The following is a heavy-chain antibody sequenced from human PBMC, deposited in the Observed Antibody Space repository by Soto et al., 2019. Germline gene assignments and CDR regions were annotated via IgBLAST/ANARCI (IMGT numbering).Heavy chain of an antibody. Sequence: EVQLVESGGGLVKPGGSLRLSCAASGFTFSNAWMNWVRQAPGKGLEWVGLIKSKTDGGTTDYAAPVQGRFTISRDDSKNTLYLQMNSLKTEDTAVYYCTTDLVVVPVERYYYYGMDVWGQGTTVTVSS. V-gene: IGHV3-15*07. CDR3: TTDLVVVPVERYYYYGMDV. D-gene: IGHD2-2*01. CDR2: IKSKTDGGTT. J-gene: IGHJ6*02. CDR1: GFTFSNAW.